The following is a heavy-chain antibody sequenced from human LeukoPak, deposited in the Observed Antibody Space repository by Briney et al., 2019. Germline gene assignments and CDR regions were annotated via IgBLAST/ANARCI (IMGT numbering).Heavy chain of an antibody. CDR2: IIPIFGTA. Sequence: SVKVSCKASGGTFSSYAISWVRQAPGQGLGWMGGIIPIFGTANYAQKFQGRVTITADKSTSTAYMELSSLRSEDTAVYYCARSGWYDSGAFDIWGQGTMVTVSS. CDR3: ARSGWYDSGAFDI. CDR1: GGTFSSYA. V-gene: IGHV1-69*06. D-gene: IGHD2-15*01. J-gene: IGHJ3*02.